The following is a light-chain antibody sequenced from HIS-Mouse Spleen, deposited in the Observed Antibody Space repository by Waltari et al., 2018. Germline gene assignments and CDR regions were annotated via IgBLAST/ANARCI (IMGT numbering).Light chain of an antibody. CDR3: CSYAGSYRV. J-gene: IGLJ1*01. CDR1: SSDVGGYNY. V-gene: IGLV2-11*01. CDR2: DVS. Sequence: QSALTQPRSVPGPPGQSVTISCTGTSSDVGGYNYFSWYQQHPGKAPKLMIYDVSKRPSGVPDRFSGSKSGNTASLTISGLQAEDEADYYCCSYAGSYRVFGTGTKVTVL.